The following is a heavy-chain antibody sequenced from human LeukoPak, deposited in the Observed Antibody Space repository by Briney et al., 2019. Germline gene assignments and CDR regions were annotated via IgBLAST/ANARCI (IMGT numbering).Heavy chain of an antibody. Sequence: GGSLRLSYAASGFTFSSYAMSWVRQAPGKGLEWVSVIYSGGSTYYADSVKGRFTISRDNSKNTLYLQMNSLRAEDTAVYYCARDIGGYWGQGTLVTVSS. CDR3: ARDIGGY. J-gene: IGHJ4*02. V-gene: IGHV3-66*01. D-gene: IGHD3-10*01. CDR2: IYSGGST. CDR1: GFTFSSYA.